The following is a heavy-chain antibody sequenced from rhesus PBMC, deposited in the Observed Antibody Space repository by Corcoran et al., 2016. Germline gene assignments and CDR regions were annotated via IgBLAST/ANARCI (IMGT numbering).Heavy chain of an antibody. CDR2: IYGNSAST. CDR3: ARATPYYYDSGPRFDV. D-gene: IGHD3-28*01. CDR1: GGSISGYYY. Sequence: QVQLQQWGEGLVKPSETLSLTCAVYGGSISGYYYWSWIRQPPGKGLEWIGYIYGNSASTNYNPSLKNRVTISKDTSKNQFSLKLISVTAADTAVYYCARATPYYYDSGPRFDVWGPGVLVTVSS. J-gene: IGHJ5-1*01. V-gene: IGHV4-73*01.